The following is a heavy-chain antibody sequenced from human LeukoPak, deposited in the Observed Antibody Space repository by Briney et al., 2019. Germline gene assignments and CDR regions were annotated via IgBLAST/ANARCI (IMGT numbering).Heavy chain of an antibody. V-gene: IGHV1-18*01. D-gene: IGHD2-8*01. J-gene: IGHJ4*02. CDR1: GYTFPSSG. Sequence: GASVKVSCKASGYTFPSSGISWVRQAHGQGLEWMGWISVYNHNTNYAQKFQGRVTVTTDTSTSTAYMELRSLRFDDTAVYYCARTNLDCKNGVCYDYWGQGTLVTVSS. CDR3: ARTNLDCKNGVCYDY. CDR2: ISVYNHNT.